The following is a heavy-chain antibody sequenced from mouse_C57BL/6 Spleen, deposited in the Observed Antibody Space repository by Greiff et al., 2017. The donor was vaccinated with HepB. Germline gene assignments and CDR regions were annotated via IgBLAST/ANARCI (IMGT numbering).Heavy chain of an antibody. V-gene: IGHV1-52*01. CDR3: ARRGYDYDKYFDY. J-gene: IGHJ2*01. D-gene: IGHD2-4*01. Sequence: QVQLQQSGAELVRPGSSVKLSCKASGYTFTSYWMHWVKQRPIQGLEWIGNIDPSDSETHYNQKFKDKATLTVDKSSSTAYMQLSSLTSEDSAVYYCARRGYDYDKYFDYWGQGTTLTVSS. CDR1: GYTFTSYW. CDR2: IDPSDSET.